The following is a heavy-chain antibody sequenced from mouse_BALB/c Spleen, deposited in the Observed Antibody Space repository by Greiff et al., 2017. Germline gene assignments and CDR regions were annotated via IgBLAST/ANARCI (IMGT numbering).Heavy chain of an antibody. CDR3: ARTTTVVADAMDY. Sequence: QVQLKQSGAELVRPGTSVKVSCKASGYAFTNYLIEWVKQRPGQGLEWIGVINPGSGGTNYNEKFKGKATLTADKSSSTAYMQLSSLTSDDSAVYFCARTTTVVADAMDYWGQGTSVTVSS. D-gene: IGHD1-1*01. J-gene: IGHJ4*01. CDR1: GYAFTNYL. CDR2: INPGSGGT. V-gene: IGHV1-54*01.